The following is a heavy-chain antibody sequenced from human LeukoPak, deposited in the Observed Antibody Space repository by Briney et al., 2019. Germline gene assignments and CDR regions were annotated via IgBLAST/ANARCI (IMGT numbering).Heavy chain of an antibody. Sequence: SETLSLTCAVSGGSISSGNWWSWVRQPPGKGLEWIGEIYHSGSTNYNPSLKSRVTISVDKSKNQFSLKLSSVTAADTAVYYCARDRGSMIVVVTGAFDIWGQGTMVTVSS. CDR3: ARDRGSMIVVVTGAFDI. CDR1: GGSISSGNW. J-gene: IGHJ3*02. D-gene: IGHD3-22*01. CDR2: IYHSGST. V-gene: IGHV4-4*02.